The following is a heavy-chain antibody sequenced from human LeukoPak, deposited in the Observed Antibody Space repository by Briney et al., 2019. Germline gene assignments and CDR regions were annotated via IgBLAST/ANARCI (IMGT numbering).Heavy chain of an antibody. Sequence: GGSLRLSCAASGFTFGSYAMHWVRQAPGTGLEWVSVISYDGSNKYYADSVKGRFTISRDNSKNTLYLQMNSLRAEDTAVYYCARTPYYDFWSGYSAYFDYWGQGTLVTVSS. D-gene: IGHD3-3*01. V-gene: IGHV3-30*04. CDR2: ISYDGSNK. CDR1: GFTFGSYA. CDR3: ARTPYYDFWSGYSAYFDY. J-gene: IGHJ4*02.